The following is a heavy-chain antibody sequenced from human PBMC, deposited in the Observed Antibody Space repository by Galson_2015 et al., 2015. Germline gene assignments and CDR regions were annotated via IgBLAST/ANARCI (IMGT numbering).Heavy chain of an antibody. J-gene: IGHJ4*02. V-gene: IGHV3-30-3*01. CDR2: ISYDGSNK. D-gene: IGHD6-19*01. CDR3: ARQGSGWPPTIDY. Sequence: SLRLSCAASGFTFSSYAMHWVRQAPGKGLEWVAVISYDGSNKYYADSVKGRFTISRDNSKNTLYLQMNSLRAEDTAVYYCARQGSGWPPTIDYWGQGTLVTVSS. CDR1: GFTFSSYA.